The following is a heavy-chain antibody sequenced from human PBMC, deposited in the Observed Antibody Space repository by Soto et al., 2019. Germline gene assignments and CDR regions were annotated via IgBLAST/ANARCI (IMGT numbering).Heavy chain of an antibody. CDR1: GFTFSRSA. D-gene: IGHD6-13*01. Sequence: QVQLVESGGGVVQPGRSLRLSCSASGFTFSRSAMHWVRQAPGKGLEWVALIWYDGNIQYYADSVKGRFTISRDNSKNTLYLQMNSLRAEDTAVYYCARDTAAAADVQFAYWGQGTLVTVSS. CDR2: IWYDGNIQ. CDR3: ARDTAAAADVQFAY. J-gene: IGHJ4*02. V-gene: IGHV3-33*01.